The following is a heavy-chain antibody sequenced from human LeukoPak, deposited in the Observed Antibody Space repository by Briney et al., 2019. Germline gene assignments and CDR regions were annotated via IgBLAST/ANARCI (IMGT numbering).Heavy chain of an antibody. V-gene: IGHV3-23*01. Sequence: GGSLRLSCAASGFTFSSYAMNWVRQAPGKGLEWVSTISSIGDSTNYADSVKGRFTISRDNSKNTLYLQMNSLRAEDTAVYYCAKDSGDDDILTGYYDYWGQGTLVTVSS. CDR1: GFTFSSYA. CDR3: AKDSGDDDILTGYYDY. D-gene: IGHD3-9*01. J-gene: IGHJ4*02. CDR2: ISSIGDST.